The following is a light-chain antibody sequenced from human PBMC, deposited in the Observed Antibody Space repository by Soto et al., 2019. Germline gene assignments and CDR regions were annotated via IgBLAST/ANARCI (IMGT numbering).Light chain of an antibody. V-gene: IGKV1-5*01. CDR3: QQYNSYSPWK. J-gene: IGKJ1*01. CDR2: DAS. CDR1: QSISSW. Sequence: DIQMTQSPSTLSASVGDRVTITCRASQSISSWLAWYQQKPGKAPKLLIYDASSLESGVPSRFSGSGSGTESTLTISSLQPDDFATYYCQQYNSYSPWKFGQGTKVDIK.